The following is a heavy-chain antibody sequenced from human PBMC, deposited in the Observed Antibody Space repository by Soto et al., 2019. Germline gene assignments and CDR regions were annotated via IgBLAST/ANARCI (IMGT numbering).Heavy chain of an antibody. Sequence: VQLLESGGGSVQPGGSLRLSCAASGFTFSNYAMSWVRQAPGKGLEWVSGISGSGGNTYYADSVKGRITISRDNSKKTLYLQMNSLGAGDTAVYYCAKGHCGGNGYYQIYYWGQGTLVTVSS. V-gene: IGHV3-23*01. CDR2: ISGSGGNT. CDR3: AKGHCGGNGYYQIYY. CDR1: GFTFSNYA. D-gene: IGHD2-21*02. J-gene: IGHJ4*02.